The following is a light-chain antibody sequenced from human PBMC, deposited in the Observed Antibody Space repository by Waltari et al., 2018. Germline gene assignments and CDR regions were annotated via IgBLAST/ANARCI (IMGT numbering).Light chain of an antibody. CDR1: QSVGTW. CDR2: MAS. J-gene: IGKJ2*01. Sequence: IQMTQSPSTLPASVGDRVTNTCRDSQSVGTWLAWYQQKPGKAPKLLIYMASRLDRGVPSRFSGSRSGTDFTRTISSLQPDDFATYSCQQYSSFSTFGQGTK. V-gene: IGKV1-5*03. CDR3: QQYSSFST.